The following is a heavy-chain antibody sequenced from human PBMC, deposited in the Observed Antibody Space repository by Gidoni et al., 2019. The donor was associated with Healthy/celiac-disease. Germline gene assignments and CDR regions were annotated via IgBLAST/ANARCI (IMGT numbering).Heavy chain of an antibody. D-gene: IGHD6-13*01. CDR2: IYYSGST. CDR3: ARAYGGYSSSWYKKGWFDP. V-gene: IGHV4-59*01. CDR1: GGSISRYY. J-gene: IGHJ5*02. Sequence: QVQLQESGPGLVKPSETLSLTCTVSGGSISRYYWSWIRQPPGKGLEWIGYIYYSGSTNYNPSLKSRVTISVDTSKNQFSLKLSSVTAADTAVYYCARAYGGYSSSWYKKGWFDPWGQGTLVTVSS.